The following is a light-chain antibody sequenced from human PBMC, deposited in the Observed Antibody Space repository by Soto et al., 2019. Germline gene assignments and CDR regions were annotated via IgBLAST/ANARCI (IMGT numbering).Light chain of an antibody. V-gene: IGKV1-39*01. CDR2: AAS. J-gene: IGKJ4*01. Sequence: DIQMTQSPSSLSASVVDRVTITCRASQSISRYLNWYQQKPGKAPKLLIYAASSLQSGVPSRFSGSGSGTDFPLTISSLQPEDFATYYCQRSFTTPLTFGGGTKVQIK. CDR1: QSISRY. CDR3: QRSFTTPLT.